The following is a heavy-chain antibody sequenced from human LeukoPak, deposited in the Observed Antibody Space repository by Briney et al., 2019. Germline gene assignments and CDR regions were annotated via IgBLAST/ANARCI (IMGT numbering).Heavy chain of an antibody. Sequence: PGGSLRLSCAASGFTFSSYGMHWVRQAPGKGLEWVAVISYDGSNKYYADSVKGRFTISRDNSRTTLYLQMNSLRPDDTAVYYCARAFGSFDPWGQGTLVLVSS. V-gene: IGHV3-30*03. D-gene: IGHD3-10*01. J-gene: IGHJ5*02. CDR3: ARAFGSFDP. CDR1: GFTFSSYG. CDR2: ISYDGSNK.